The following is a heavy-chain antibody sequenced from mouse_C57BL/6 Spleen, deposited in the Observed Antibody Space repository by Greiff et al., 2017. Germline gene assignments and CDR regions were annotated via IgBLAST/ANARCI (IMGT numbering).Heavy chain of an antibody. J-gene: IGHJ2*01. Sequence: EVMLVESGGGLVQPGGSLSLSCAASGFTFTDYYMSWVRQPPGKALEWLGFIRNKANGYTTEYSASVKGRFTISRDNSQSILYLQMNALRAEDSATYYCARYTRAYYFDYRGQGTTLTVSS. CDR1: GFTFTDYY. CDR2: IRNKANGYTT. D-gene: IGHD3-1*01. V-gene: IGHV7-3*01. CDR3: ARYTRAYYFDY.